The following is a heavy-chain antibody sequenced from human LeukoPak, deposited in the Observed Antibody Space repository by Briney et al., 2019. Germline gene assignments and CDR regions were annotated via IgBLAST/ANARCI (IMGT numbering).Heavy chain of an antibody. J-gene: IGHJ4*02. CDR2: ISYDGSNK. CDR1: GFTFSSYA. D-gene: IGHD3-22*01. CDR3: ARDADDSSGYSDY. Sequence: GGSLRLSCAASGFTFSSYAMHWVRQAPGKGLEWVAVISYDGSNKYYADSVKGRFTISRDNSKNTLYLQMNSLRAEDTAVYYCARDADDSSGYSDYWGQGTLVTVSS. V-gene: IGHV3-30-3*01.